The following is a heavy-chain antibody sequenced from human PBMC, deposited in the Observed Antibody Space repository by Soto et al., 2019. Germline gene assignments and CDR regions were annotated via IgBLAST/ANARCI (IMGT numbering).Heavy chain of an antibody. J-gene: IGHJ5*02. CDR3: ARVLVFYGGFDP. D-gene: IGHD2-21*02. V-gene: IGHV5-10-1*01. CDR2: IDPSDSYT. Sequence: PGESLKISCKGSGYSFTNYWISWVRQMPGKGLEWMGRIDPSDSYTNYSPSLPGHVTISTDKSISTAYVQWSSLRAEDTAVYYCARVLVFYGGFDPWGQGTLVTVSS. CDR1: GYSFTNYW.